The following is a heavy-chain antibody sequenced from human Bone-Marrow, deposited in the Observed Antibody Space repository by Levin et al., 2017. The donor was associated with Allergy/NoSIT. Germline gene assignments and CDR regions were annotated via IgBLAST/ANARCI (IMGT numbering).Heavy chain of an antibody. CDR3: TNGVTGEAC. CDR2: INPDGTGA. J-gene: IGHJ4*02. Sequence: GESLKISCAASGFTFPHFWMHWVRQVPGKGLMFIALINPDGTGANYADPVKGRFTISRDNTKNTVFLQMNSLTAEDTALYYCTNGVTGEACWGRGAQVTVSS. CDR1: GFTFPHFW. D-gene: IGHD7-27*01. V-gene: IGHV3-74*01.